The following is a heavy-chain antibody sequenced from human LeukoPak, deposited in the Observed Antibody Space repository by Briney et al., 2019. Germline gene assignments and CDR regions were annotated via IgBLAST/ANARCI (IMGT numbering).Heavy chain of an antibody. J-gene: IGHJ4*02. CDR2: ISGSGGST. CDR1: GFTFSSYG. V-gene: IGHV3-23*01. D-gene: IGHD3-10*01. CDR3: ARDVDSITMVRGALE. Sequence: GGTLRLSRAASGFTFSSYGMSWVRQAPGKGLEWVSAISGSGGSTYYADSVKGRFTISRDNSKNTLYLQMNSLRAEDTAVYYCARDVDSITMVRGALEWGQGTLVTVSS.